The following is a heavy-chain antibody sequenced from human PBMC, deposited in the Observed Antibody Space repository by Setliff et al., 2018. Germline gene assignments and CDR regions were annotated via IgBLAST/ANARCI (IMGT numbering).Heavy chain of an antibody. D-gene: IGHD1-1*01. CDR3: AKRGAVPGTTYHHFDN. J-gene: IGHJ4*02. CDR2: FGMSGTT. CDR1: RFTFSSYY. V-gene: IGHV3-23*01. Sequence: GGSLRLSCVASRFTFSSYYMNWVRQAPGKGLEWVSTFGMSGTTYYADSVKGRFTISRDNSKSTLYLQIDSLRAEDTALYYCAKRGAVPGTTYHHFDNWGQGTLGTVSS.